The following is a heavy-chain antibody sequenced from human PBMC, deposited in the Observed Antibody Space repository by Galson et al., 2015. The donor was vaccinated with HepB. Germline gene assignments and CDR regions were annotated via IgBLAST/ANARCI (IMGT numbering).Heavy chain of an antibody. Sequence: SVKVSCKASGGTFSSYAISWVRQAPGQGLEWMGRIIPILGIANYAQKFQGRVTITADKSTSTAYMELSSLRSEDTAVYYCARASAPGIAVAGTGYWGQGTLVTVSS. V-gene: IGHV1-69*04. D-gene: IGHD6-19*01. CDR2: IIPILGIA. CDR1: GGTFSSYA. CDR3: ARASAPGIAVAGTGY. J-gene: IGHJ4*02.